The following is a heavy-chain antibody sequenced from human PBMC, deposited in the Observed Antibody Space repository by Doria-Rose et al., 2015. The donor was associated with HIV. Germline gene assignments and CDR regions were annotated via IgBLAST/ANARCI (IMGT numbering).Heavy chain of an antibody. CDR2: INDTGSA. J-gene: IGHJ4*02. CDR1: GGSFSDHY. CDR3: ARVPDNYITSPFDY. V-gene: IGHV4-34*01. D-gene: IGHD3-10*01. Sequence: QVHLQQWGAGLLKPSETLSLPCAVYGGSFSDHYWSWIRQPPGKGLEWIGEINDTGSANYNPSLKSRVTISVDTSKNQFSLKVSSVTAADTAVYYCARVPDNYITSPFDYWGQGERGTVSA.